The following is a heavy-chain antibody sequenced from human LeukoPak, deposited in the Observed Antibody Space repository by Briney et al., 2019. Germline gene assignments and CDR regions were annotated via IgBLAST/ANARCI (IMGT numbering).Heavy chain of an antibody. V-gene: IGHV3-23*01. CDR3: AKLNSYSSSPALYYFDY. CDR1: GFTFSSYA. Sequence: GGSLRLSCAASGFTFSSYAMSWVRQAPGKGLEWVSAISGGGGSTYYADSVKGRFTISRDNSKNTLYLQMNSLRAEDTAVYYCAKLNSYSSSPALYYFDYWGQGTLVTVSS. D-gene: IGHD6-6*01. CDR2: ISGGGGST. J-gene: IGHJ4*02.